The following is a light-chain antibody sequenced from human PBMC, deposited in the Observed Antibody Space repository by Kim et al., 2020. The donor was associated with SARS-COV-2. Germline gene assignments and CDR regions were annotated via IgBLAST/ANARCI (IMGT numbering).Light chain of an antibody. CDR2: SNN. J-gene: IGLJ2*01. Sequence: QSVLTQPPSASGTPGQRVTISCSGSSSNIGSNTVNWYQQLPGTAPKLLIYSNNQRPSGVPDRFSGSKSGTSASLAISGLQSEDEADYYCAAWDDSLNGPVGGGTQLTVL. CDR1: SSNIGSNT. V-gene: IGLV1-44*01. CDR3: AAWDDSLNGP.